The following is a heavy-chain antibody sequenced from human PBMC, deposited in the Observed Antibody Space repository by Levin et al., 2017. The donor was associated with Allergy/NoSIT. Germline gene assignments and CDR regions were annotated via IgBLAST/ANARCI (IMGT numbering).Heavy chain of an antibody. CDR2: IRSRGYGGTS. CDR1: GFSLSDHS. D-gene: IGHD2-21*02. J-gene: IGHJ6*02. Sequence: QTGGSLRLSCEVSGFSLSDHSISWVRQAPGKGLEWVGFIRSRGYGGTSEYATSLKGRITITRDDSKSIANLQMNSLEPEDTGLYYCARVGMVTAVQGGTYNYYYTMDVWGQGTTLIVSS. V-gene: IGHV3-49*04. CDR3: ARVGMVTAVQGGTYNYYYTMDV.